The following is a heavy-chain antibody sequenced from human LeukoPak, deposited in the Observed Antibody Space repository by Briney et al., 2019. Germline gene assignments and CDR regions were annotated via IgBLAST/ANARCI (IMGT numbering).Heavy chain of an antibody. Sequence: ASVKVSCKASGGTFSSYAISWVRQAPGQGLEWMGGIIPIFGTANYAQKFQGRVTITADESTSTAYMELSSLRSEDTAVYYCAREGCSSTSCRYYYYYGMDVWGQGTTVTVSS. D-gene: IGHD2-2*01. CDR3: AREGCSSTSCRYYYYYGMDV. V-gene: IGHV1-69*13. CDR1: GGTFSSYA. J-gene: IGHJ6*02. CDR2: IIPIFGTA.